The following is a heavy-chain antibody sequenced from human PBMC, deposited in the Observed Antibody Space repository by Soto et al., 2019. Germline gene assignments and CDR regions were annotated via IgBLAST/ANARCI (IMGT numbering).Heavy chain of an antibody. CDR2: ISYDGSNK. CDR3: AKDPPRIVGAPLN. V-gene: IGHV3-30*18. Sequence: QVQLVESGGGVVQPGRSLRLSCAASGFTFSSYGMHWVRQAPGKGLEWVAVISYDGSNKYYADSVKGRFTISRDNSKNPLYLQMNSLRAEDTAVYYCAKDPPRIVGAPLNWGQGTLVTVSS. D-gene: IGHD1-26*01. CDR1: GFTFSSYG. J-gene: IGHJ4*02.